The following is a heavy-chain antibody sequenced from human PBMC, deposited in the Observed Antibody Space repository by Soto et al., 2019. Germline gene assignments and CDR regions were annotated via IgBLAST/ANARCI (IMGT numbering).Heavy chain of an antibody. CDR2: IYHSGST. V-gene: IGHV4-4*02. Sequence: SETLSLTCAVSGGSISSSNWWSWVRQPPGKGPEWIGKIYHSGSTNYNPSLKSRVTISVDKSKNQFSLKLSSVTAADTAVYYCARVYMVRGTIIRYFDYWGQGTLVT. CDR1: GGSISSSNW. CDR3: ARVYMVRGTIIRYFDY. D-gene: IGHD3-10*01. J-gene: IGHJ4*02.